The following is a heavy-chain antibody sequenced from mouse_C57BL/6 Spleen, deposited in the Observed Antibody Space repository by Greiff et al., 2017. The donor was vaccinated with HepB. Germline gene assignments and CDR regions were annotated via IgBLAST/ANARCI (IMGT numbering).Heavy chain of an antibody. D-gene: IGHD1-1*02. J-gene: IGHJ3*01. V-gene: IGHV1-26*01. CDR1: GYTFTDYY. CDR3: ASGPYGGVFAY. Sequence: VQLQQSGPELVKPGASVKISCKASGYTFTDYYMNWVKQSHGKSLEWIGDINPNNGGTSYNQKFKGKATLTVDKSSSTAYMELRSLTSEDSAVYYCASGPYGGVFAYWGQGTLVTVSA. CDR2: INPNNGGT.